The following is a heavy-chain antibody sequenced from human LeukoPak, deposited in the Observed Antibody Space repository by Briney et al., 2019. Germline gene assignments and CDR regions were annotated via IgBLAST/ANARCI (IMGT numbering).Heavy chain of an antibody. Sequence: ASVKVSCKASGYTFTGYYMHRVRQAPGQGLEWMGWINPNSGGTNYAQKFQGRVTMTRDTSISTAYMELSRPRSDDTAVYYCARSEEMATIPLYWGQGTLVTVSS. D-gene: IGHD5-24*01. CDR2: INPNSGGT. J-gene: IGHJ4*02. V-gene: IGHV1-2*02. CDR1: GYTFTGYY. CDR3: ARSEEMATIPLY.